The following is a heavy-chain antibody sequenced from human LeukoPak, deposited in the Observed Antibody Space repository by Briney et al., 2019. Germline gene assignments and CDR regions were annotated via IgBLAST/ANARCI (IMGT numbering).Heavy chain of an antibody. V-gene: IGHV1-18*01. CDR3: ARDRYSDMVRGVNWFDP. D-gene: IGHD3-10*01. Sequence: ASVKVSCKASGYTFTSYGISWVRQAPGQGLEWMGWISTYNGNTNYAQKLQGRVTMTTDTSTSTANMELRSLRSDDTAVYYCARDRYSDMVRGVNWFDPWGQGTLVTVSS. J-gene: IGHJ5*02. CDR2: ISTYNGNT. CDR1: GYTFTSYG.